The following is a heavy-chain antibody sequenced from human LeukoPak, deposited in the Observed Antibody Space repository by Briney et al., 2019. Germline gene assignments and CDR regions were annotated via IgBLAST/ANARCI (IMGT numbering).Heavy chain of an antibody. D-gene: IGHD6-19*01. V-gene: IGHV3-7*03. CDR2: INRDESAI. Sequence: TGGSLGLSCAASGFTFSGSWMSWVRQAPGKGLEWVASINRDESAIFYLASVKGRFTISRDNSKNTLYLQMNSLRAEDTAVYYCAKDAPSGWDGWGQGTLVTVSS. J-gene: IGHJ4*02. CDR1: GFTFSGSW. CDR3: AKDAPSGWDG.